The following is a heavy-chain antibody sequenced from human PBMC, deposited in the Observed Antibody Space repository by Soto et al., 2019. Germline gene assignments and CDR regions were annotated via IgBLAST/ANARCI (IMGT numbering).Heavy chain of an antibody. J-gene: IGHJ6*02. D-gene: IGHD3-10*01. Sequence: GGSLRLSCAASGFTFSSYAMSWVRQAPGKGLEWVSAISGSGGSTYYADSVKGRFTISRDNSKNTLYLQMNSLRAEDTAVYYCAKVQLSDRPSGYYYGSGSSAYYYYGMDVWGQGTTVTVSS. CDR3: AKVQLSDRPSGYYYGSGSSAYYYYGMDV. V-gene: IGHV3-23*01. CDR1: GFTFSSYA. CDR2: ISGSGGST.